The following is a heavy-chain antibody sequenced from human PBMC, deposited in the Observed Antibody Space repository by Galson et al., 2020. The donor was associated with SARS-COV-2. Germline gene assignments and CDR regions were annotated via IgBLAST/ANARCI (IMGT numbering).Heavy chain of an antibody. CDR2: INSDGSRT. D-gene: IGHD2-15*01. V-gene: IGHV3-74*01. Sequence: GGSLRLSCAASGFTFRSYWMHWVRQAPGKGLVWVSRINSDGSRTSDADSVKGRFTISRDNAKNTLYLQMNSLRAEDTAVYYCARGPYCSGGSCYSVCWGQGTLVTVSS. CDR1: GFTFRSYW. J-gene: IGHJ4*02. CDR3: ARGPYCSGGSCYSVC.